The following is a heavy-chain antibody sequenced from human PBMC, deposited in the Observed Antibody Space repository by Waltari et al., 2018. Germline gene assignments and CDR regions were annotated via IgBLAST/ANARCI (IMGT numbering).Heavy chain of an antibody. J-gene: IGHJ6*03. D-gene: IGHD1-26*01. CDR3: AGGDYSGTYYSYYYYMDV. V-gene: IGHV1-69*12. Sequence: QVQLVQSGAEVKKPGSSVKVSCEASGGPFSSYAISWVRQAPGHGLEWMGGIIPIFGPANDAQKVQARVTITADESTSTAYMELSSLRSEDTAVYYCAGGDYSGTYYSYYYYMDVWGKGTTVTISS. CDR1: GGPFSSYA. CDR2: IIPIFGPA.